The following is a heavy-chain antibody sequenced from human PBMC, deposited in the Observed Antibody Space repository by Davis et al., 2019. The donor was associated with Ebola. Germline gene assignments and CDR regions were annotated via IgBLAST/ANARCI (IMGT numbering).Heavy chain of an antibody. CDR2: IYYSGST. D-gene: IGHD3-3*01. Sequence: SETLSLTCTVSGGSVSSGSYYWSWIRQPPGKGLEWIGYIYYSGSTNYNPSLKSRVTISVDTSKNQFSLKLSSVTAADTAVYYCARIFRFLEWSQVVDYYGMDVWGQGTTVTVSS. CDR1: GGSVSSGSYY. V-gene: IGHV4-61*01. J-gene: IGHJ6*02. CDR3: ARIFRFLEWSQVVDYYGMDV.